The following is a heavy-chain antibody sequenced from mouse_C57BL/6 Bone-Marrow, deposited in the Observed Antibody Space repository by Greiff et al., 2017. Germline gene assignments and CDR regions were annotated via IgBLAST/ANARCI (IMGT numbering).Heavy chain of an antibody. Sequence: EVQLVESGGGLVKPGGSLKLSCAASGFTFSDYGMHWVRQAPEKGLEWVAYISSGSSTIYYADTVKGRFTISRDNAKNTLFLQMTSLRSEDTAMYYCARDDGYYVRYFDVWGTGTTVTVSS. J-gene: IGHJ1*03. D-gene: IGHD2-3*01. CDR1: GFTFSDYG. CDR3: ARDDGYYVRYFDV. CDR2: ISSGSSTI. V-gene: IGHV5-17*01.